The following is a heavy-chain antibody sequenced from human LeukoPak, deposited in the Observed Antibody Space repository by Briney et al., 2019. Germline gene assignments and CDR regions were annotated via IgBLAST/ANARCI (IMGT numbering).Heavy chain of an antibody. CDR1: GGSISSSSYY. Sequence: SETLSLTCTVCGGSISSSSYYWGWIRQPPGKGLERIGNIYYSGSTFYSPSLKSRVTISVDTSNNQFSLKLSSVTAADTAVYYCARDTVGATFPGAFDIWGQGTMVTVSS. CDR2: IYYSGST. V-gene: IGHV4-39*07. CDR3: ARDTVGATFPGAFDI. J-gene: IGHJ3*02. D-gene: IGHD1-26*01.